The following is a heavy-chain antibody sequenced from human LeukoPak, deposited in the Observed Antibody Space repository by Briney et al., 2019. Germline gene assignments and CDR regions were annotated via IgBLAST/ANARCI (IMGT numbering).Heavy chain of an antibody. D-gene: IGHD3-10*01. V-gene: IGHV3-30*02. CDR3: AKDGMARGANWFDP. CDR2: IRYDGSNK. J-gene: IGHJ5*02. CDR1: GFTFSSYG. Sequence: GGSLRLSCAASGFTFSSYGMHWVRQAPGKGLEWVAFIRYDGSNKYYADSVKGRFTISRDNSKNTLYLQMGSLRAEDTAVYYCAKDGMARGANWFDPWGQGTLVIVSS.